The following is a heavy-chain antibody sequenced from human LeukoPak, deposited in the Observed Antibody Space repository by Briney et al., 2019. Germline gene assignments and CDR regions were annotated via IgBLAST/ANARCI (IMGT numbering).Heavy chain of an antibody. J-gene: IGHJ4*02. D-gene: IGHD3-16*02. CDR1: GFTFSSYG. V-gene: IGHV3-30*02. Sequence: GGSLRLSCAASGFTFSSYGMHWVRQAPGKGLEWVAFIRYDGSNKYYADSVKGRFTISRDNSKNTLYLQMNSLRAEDTAVYYCARGPKYYDYVWGSYRFDYWGQGTLVTVSS. CDR2: IRYDGSNK. CDR3: ARGPKYYDYVWGSYRFDY.